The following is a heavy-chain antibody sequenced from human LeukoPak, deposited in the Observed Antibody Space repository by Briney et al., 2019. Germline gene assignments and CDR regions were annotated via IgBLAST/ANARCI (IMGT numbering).Heavy chain of an antibody. CDR1: GFTFSNAW. CDR3: TTDIVGATARDY. D-gene: IGHD1-26*01. J-gene: IGHJ4*02. V-gene: IGHV3-15*01. CDR2: IKSKTDGWTT. Sequence: PGGSLRLSCAASGFTFSNAWMSWVHQAPGKELEWVGRIKSKTDGWTTDYAAPVKSRFTISTDDSNNTLYLQMNSLKTEDTAVYYCTTDIVGATARDYWGQGTMVTVSS.